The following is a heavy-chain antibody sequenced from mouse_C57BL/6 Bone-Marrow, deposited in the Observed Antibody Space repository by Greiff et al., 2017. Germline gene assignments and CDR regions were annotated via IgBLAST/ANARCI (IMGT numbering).Heavy chain of an antibody. D-gene: IGHD1-1*01. Sequence: DVMLVESGGGLVQPGESLKLSCESNEYEFPSHDMSWVRKTPEKRLELVAAINSDGGSTYYPDTMERRFIISRDTTKKTMYLQMSSLRSEDTALYYCARHYYGSGYDWYVDGWGTGTTVTVSS. J-gene: IGHJ1*03. V-gene: IGHV5-2*01. CDR2: INSDGGST. CDR3: ARHYYGSGYDWYVDG. CDR1: EYEFPSHD.